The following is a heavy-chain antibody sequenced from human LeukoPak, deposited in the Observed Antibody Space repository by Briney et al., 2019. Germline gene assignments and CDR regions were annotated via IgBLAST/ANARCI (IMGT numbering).Heavy chain of an antibody. J-gene: IGHJ4*02. CDR2: ISSSGSTI. V-gene: IGHV3-11*01. CDR1: GFTLSDYY. Sequence: GGSLRLSCAASGFTLSDYYMSWIRQAPGKGLEWVSYISSSGSTIDYAESVKGRFTISRDNAKNSLYLQMSSLRAEDTAVYFCARRRDFFDYWGQGTLATVSS. CDR3: ARRRDFFDY.